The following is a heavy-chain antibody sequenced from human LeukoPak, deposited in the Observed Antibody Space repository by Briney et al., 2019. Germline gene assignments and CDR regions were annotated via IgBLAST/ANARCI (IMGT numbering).Heavy chain of an antibody. CDR1: GFTFSSYS. CDR2: ISSSSSYI. CDR3: ARVRGYSGYDYFYFDD. V-gene: IGHV3-21*01. Sequence: GGSLRLSCAASGFTFSSYSMNWVRQAPGKGLEWVSFISSSSSYIYYADSVKGRFTISRDNAKNSLYLQMNSLRAEDTAMYYCARVRGYSGYDYFYFDDWGQGTLVTVSS. J-gene: IGHJ4*02. D-gene: IGHD5-12*01.